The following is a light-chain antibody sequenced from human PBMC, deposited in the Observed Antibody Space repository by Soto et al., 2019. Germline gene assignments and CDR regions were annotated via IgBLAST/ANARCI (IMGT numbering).Light chain of an antibody. Sequence: QSALTQPRSVSGSPGQSVTISCTGTSSDVGGYNYVSWYQQHPGKAPKLMIYDVSKRPSGVPDRFSGSKSGNTASLTISGLHAEDEADYYCCSSAGSYTSVFGGGTKLTVL. V-gene: IGLV2-11*01. CDR1: SSDVGGYNY. CDR3: CSSAGSYTSV. J-gene: IGLJ3*02. CDR2: DVS.